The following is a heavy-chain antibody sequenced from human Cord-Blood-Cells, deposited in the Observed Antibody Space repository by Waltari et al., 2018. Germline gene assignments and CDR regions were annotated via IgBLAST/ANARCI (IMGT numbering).Heavy chain of an antibody. CDR2: INHSGST. D-gene: IGHD7-27*01. J-gene: IGHJ3*02. V-gene: IGHV4-34*01. CDR1: GGSFSGYY. Sequence: QVQLQQWGAGLLKPSETLSLTCAVYGGSFSGYYWSWIRQPPGKGLEWIGEINHSGSTNYSPSLRRRVTISVDTSKNQFSLKLSAGTAADTAGYYCATRGTGAGDDAFDIWGQGTMVTVSS. CDR3: ATRGTGAGDDAFDI.